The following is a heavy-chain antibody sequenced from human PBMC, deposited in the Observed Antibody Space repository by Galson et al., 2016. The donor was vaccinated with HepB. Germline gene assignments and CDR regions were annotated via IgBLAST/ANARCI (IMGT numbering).Heavy chain of an antibody. V-gene: IGHV1-18*01. J-gene: IGHJ4*02. CDR2: INTYTGST. CDR1: GCTFTSCG. Sequence: SVKVSCKASGCTFTSCGINWVRQAPGQGLEWMGRINTYTGSTNYPQKFQGRVTMTTDTSTSTAYMDLRSLRPDDTAVYYCARDRAYGGLMFDSWGQGTLVTVSS. D-gene: IGHD3-10*01. CDR3: ARDRAYGGLMFDS.